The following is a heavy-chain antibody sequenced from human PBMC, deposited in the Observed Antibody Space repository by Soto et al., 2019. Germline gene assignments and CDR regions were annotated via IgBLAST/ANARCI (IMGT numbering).Heavy chain of an antibody. Sequence: ASVKVSCKASGYTFTSYDINWVRQATGQGLEWMGWMNPNSGNTGYAQKFQGRVTMTRNTSISTAYMELSSRRSEDTAVYYCARSTVTTIGSYYYYGTDVWGQGTTVTVSS. J-gene: IGHJ6*02. V-gene: IGHV1-8*01. CDR3: ARSTVTTIGSYYYYGTDV. D-gene: IGHD4-17*01. CDR1: GYTFTSYD. CDR2: MNPNSGNT.